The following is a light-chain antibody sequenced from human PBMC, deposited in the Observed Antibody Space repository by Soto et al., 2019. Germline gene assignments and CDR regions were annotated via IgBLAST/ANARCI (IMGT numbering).Light chain of an antibody. CDR3: QQDSSWPLT. V-gene: IGKV3-15*01. CDR1: QDIRSS. J-gene: IGKJ4*01. CDR2: GAS. Sequence: VLTQPPSVSAAPGRRVTISCTASQDIRSSLAWYQQKPGQAPRLLIYGASIRATGVPATFSGSGSGTEFNLSISSLQPEHLGVYYCQQDSSWPLTFGGGTKVDI.